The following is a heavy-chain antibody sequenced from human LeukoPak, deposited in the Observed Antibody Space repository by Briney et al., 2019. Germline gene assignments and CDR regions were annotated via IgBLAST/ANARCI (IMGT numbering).Heavy chain of an antibody. Sequence: ASVKVSCKASGDIFSSFAISWVRQAPGQGLEWMGRIIPTIDIRNYAQKFQDRVTITADKSTNTAYMELSSLTSEDTAMYYCARDLSIRFGQLTHEPLDYWGQGTLVTVSS. CDR1: GDIFSSFA. CDR3: ARDLSIRFGQLTHEPLDY. J-gene: IGHJ4*02. V-gene: IGHV1-69*04. CDR2: IIPTIDIR. D-gene: IGHD3-10*01.